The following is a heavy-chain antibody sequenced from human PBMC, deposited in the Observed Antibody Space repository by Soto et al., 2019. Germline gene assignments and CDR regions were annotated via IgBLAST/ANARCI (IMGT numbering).Heavy chain of an antibody. J-gene: IGHJ4*02. CDR1: GFTFSNYW. V-gene: IGHV3-74*01. D-gene: IGHD2-15*01. Sequence: EVQLVESGGGLVQPGESLRLSCAASGFTFSNYWMHWVRQAPGKGLVWVSRIDSDGSRITYADFVKGRFTISRDNANNTVYLHMNNLTAEDTAVYYCVRTSLVVAVATREDFWGQGTLVTVSS. CDR3: VRTSLVVAVATREDF. CDR2: IDSDGSRI.